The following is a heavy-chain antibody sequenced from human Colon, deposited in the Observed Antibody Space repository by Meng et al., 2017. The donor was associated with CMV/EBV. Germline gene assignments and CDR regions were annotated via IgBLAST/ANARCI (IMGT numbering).Heavy chain of an antibody. V-gene: IGHV1-18*01. J-gene: IGHJ4*02. D-gene: IGHD1-20*01. Sequence: QVQLMQSGAEVKKPGASVKVSCKASGYTLTSYGISWVRQAPGQGLEWMGWITAHNGKTNYGKKFQGRVTMTSDTSANTVYMELRSLASDDTAIYYCARVGISGTPEVFWGQGTLVTVSS. CDR2: ITAHNGKT. CDR1: GYTLTSYG. CDR3: ARVGISGTPEVF.